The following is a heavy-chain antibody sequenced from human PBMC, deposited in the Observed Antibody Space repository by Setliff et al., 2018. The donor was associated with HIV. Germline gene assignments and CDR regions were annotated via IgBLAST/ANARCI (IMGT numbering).Heavy chain of an antibody. D-gene: IGHD1-7*01. CDR2: INPKSGAT. V-gene: IGHV1-2*02. Sequence: WASVKVSCKTSGYTFTDYSIHWVRQAPGQGLEWMGWINPKSGATNFAQKFQVRVTMTRDTSINTPYMEVNRLRSDDTAIYYCARAYSANYRGGGHFDYWGQGTLVTVSS. J-gene: IGHJ4*02. CDR1: GYTFTDYS. CDR3: ARAYSANYRGGGHFDY.